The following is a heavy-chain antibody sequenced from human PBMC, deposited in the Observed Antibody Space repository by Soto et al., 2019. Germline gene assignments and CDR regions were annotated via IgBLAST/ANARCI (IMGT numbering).Heavy chain of an antibody. CDR2: IYYSGTT. Sequence: PSETLSLTYTVSGGSISSYYWSWIRQPPGKGLEWIGYIYYSGTTNYSPSLKSRLTISVDTSKNQFSLKLSSVTAADTAVYYCARLYCSGGSCYGYYFDYWGQGTLVTVSS. CDR1: GGSISSYY. V-gene: IGHV4-59*08. J-gene: IGHJ4*02. CDR3: ARLYCSGGSCYGYYFDY. D-gene: IGHD2-15*01.